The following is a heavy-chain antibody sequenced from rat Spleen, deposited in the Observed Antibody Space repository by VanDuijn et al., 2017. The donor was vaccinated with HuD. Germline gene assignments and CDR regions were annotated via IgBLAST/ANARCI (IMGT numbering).Heavy chain of an antibody. CDR2: INSAGST. CDR3: ARSDGTHYYLPFAD. CDR1: GHSIDSSYR. J-gene: IGHJ3*01. D-gene: IGHD1-1*01. Sequence: EVQLQESGPGLVKPSQSLSLTCSVTGHSIDSSYRWNWIRKFPGNKLEWMGYINSAGSTNYNPSLKSQISISRETSKTQFFLQVDSVTTEDTATYYCARSDGTHYYLPFADWGQGTLVTVSS. V-gene: IGHV3-3*01.